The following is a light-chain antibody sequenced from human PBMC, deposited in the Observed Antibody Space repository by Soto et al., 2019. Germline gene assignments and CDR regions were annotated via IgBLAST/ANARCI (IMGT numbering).Light chain of an antibody. CDR1: QAIRND. Sequence: IQMTQYHSSVSSSVGDRVTITCLARQAIRNDLGWYQQKPGKAPKLLIYGASSLQSGVPSRFSGSGSGTDFTLTISSLQPEDFAIYYCLQDYGYPRTFGQGTKVAIK. V-gene: IGKV1-6*01. J-gene: IGKJ1*01. CDR2: GAS. CDR3: LQDYGYPRT.